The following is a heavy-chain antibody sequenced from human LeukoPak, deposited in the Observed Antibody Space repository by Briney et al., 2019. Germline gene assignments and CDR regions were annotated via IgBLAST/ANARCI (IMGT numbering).Heavy chain of an antibody. CDR1: GGSISSGGYY. D-gene: IGHD2-2*02. CDR2: IYHSGST. Sequence: SETLSLTCTVSGGSISSGGYYWSWIRQPPGKGLEWIGYIYHSGSTYYNPSLKSRVTISVDRSKNQFSLKLSSVTAADTAVYYCARDPLLPDEYLILGAFDIWGQGTMVTVSS. V-gene: IGHV4-30-2*01. J-gene: IGHJ3*02. CDR3: ARDPLLPDEYLILGAFDI.